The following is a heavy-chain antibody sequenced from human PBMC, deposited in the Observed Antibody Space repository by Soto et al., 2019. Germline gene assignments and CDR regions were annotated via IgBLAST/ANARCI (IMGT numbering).Heavy chain of an antibody. J-gene: IGHJ3*01. CDR1: GVSLSNALMG. D-gene: IGHD3-22*01. V-gene: IGHV2-26*01. CDR2: IFAYDEE. CDR3: ERMGDYYDNAGDAFDL. Sequence: QVTLKESGPVLVKPTETLTLNCTVSGVSLSNALMGVSWICQHPGKPLQGLAHIFAYDEESYNTSLRSRLTISKDTSKTQVVLTMTNMDPVDTATYYCERMGDYYDNAGDAFDLWGQGTRATVSS.